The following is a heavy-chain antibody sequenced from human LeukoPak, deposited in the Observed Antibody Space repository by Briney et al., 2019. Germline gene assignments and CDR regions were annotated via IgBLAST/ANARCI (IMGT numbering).Heavy chain of an antibody. D-gene: IGHD2/OR15-2a*01. CDR2: IYYSGST. V-gene: IGHV4-39*01. CDR1: GGSITSISYY. J-gene: IGHJ4*02. Sequence: PSETLSLTCTVSGGSITSISYYWGWIRPPPGKGLEWIGSIYYSGSTYYNPSLKTRVTVSVDTSKNQFSLKLSSVTAADTAVYYCARLSGYYYPDFDYWGQGTLVTVSS. CDR3: ARLSGYYYPDFDY.